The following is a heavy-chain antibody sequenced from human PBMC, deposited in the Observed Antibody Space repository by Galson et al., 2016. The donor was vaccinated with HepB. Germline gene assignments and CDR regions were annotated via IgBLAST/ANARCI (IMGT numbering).Heavy chain of an antibody. J-gene: IGHJ5*02. CDR3: AREMGAATGTGWFDP. D-gene: IGHD6-13*01. V-gene: IGHV3-66*01. CDR1: GFTINRNY. Sequence: SLRLSCAASGFTINRNYITWVRQAPGKGLEWVSVIHSDGTTYYADSVKGRFTISRDNSRNTLYLQMNSLRVDDTAVYYCAREMGAATGTGWFDPWGQGTLVTVSS. CDR2: IHSDGTT.